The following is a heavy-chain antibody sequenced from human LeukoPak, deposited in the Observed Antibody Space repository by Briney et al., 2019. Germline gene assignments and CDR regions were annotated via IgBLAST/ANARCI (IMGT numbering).Heavy chain of an antibody. Sequence: SGTLSLTCAVSGGSISSSNWWSWVRQPPGKGLEWIGYIYYSGSTNYNPSLKSRVTISVDTSKNQFSLKLSSVTAADTAVYYCARHVPYYDILTGNRIPGGFDYWGQGTLVTVSS. J-gene: IGHJ4*02. CDR3: ARHVPYYDILTGNRIPGGFDY. V-gene: IGHV4-4*02. CDR2: IYYSGST. CDR1: GGSISSSNW. D-gene: IGHD3-9*01.